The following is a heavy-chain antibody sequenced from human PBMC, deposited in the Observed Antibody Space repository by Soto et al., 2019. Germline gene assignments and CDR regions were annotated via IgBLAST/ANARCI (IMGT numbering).Heavy chain of an antibody. CDR1: GGTCSSYA. Sequence: QVQLVQSGAEVKKPGSSVKVSCKASGGTCSSYAIIWVLQAPGQGLEWMGGMILIFDTANYAQKFQCRVTITAGESTSTANMELSSLKSEDTAMYYCARHTVEQLVASFCYYGMVVWRQGITVTVSS. CDR2: MILIFDTA. V-gene: IGHV1-69*01. D-gene: IGHD6-6*01. CDR3: ARHTVEQLVASFCYYGMVV. J-gene: IGHJ6*02.